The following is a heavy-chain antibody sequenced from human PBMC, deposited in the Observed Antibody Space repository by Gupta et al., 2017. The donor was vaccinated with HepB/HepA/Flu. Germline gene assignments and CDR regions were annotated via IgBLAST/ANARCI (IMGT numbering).Heavy chain of an antibody. CDR2: ISGDGKIP. CDR3: AKHRYTFGPLDY. CDR1: GFTFSPYG. V-gene: IGHV3-23*01. Sequence: EMQLLESGGGLVKPGESLRLSCEASGFTFSPYGMSWVRQAPGKGLVCVSAISGDGKIPYYTDFVKGRFTISISTNTLYLQMNSLAAEDTAIYYCAKHRYTFGPLDYCGQGILVTVSS. J-gene: IGHJ4*02. D-gene: IGHD5-24*01.